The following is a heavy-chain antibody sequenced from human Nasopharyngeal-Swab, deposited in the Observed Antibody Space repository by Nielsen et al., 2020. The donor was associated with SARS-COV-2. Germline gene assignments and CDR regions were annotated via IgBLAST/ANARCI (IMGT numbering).Heavy chain of an antibody. V-gene: IGHV1-8*01. Sequence: ASVKVSCKASGYTFTSYDINWVRQATGQGLEWMGWMNHNSGNTGYAQKFQGRVTMTRNTSISTAYMELSSLRSEDTAVYYCATIQPSNYYYYGMDVWGQGTTVTVSS. D-gene: IGHD5-18*01. CDR1: GYTFTSYD. CDR3: ATIQPSNYYYYGMDV. J-gene: IGHJ6*02. CDR2: MNHNSGNT.